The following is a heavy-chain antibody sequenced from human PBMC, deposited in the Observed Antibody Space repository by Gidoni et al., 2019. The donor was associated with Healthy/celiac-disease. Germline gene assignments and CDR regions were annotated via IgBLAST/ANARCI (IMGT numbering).Heavy chain of an antibody. D-gene: IGHD3-22*01. Sequence: QVQLQPWGAGLLKPSETLSLTCAVYGGSFSGYYWSWIRQPPGKGLEWIGEINHSGSTNYNPSLKSRVTISVDTSKNQFSLKLSSVTAADTAVYYCARAHYYDRKYYFDYWGQGTLVTVSS. CDR1: GGSFSGYY. V-gene: IGHV4-34*01. CDR2: INHSGST. J-gene: IGHJ4*02. CDR3: ARAHYYDRKYYFDY.